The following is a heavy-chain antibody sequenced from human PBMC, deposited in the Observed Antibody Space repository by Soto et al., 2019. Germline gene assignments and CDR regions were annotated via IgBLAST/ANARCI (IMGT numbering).Heavy chain of an antibody. CDR3: AKESTPAYYYDSSGYSFDY. V-gene: IGHV3-30*18. CDR2: ISYDGGNK. J-gene: IGHJ4*02. CDR1: GFTFSSYG. Sequence: GGSLRLSCAASGFTFSSYGMHWVRQAPGKGLEWVAVISYDGGNKYYADSVKGRFTISRDNSKNTLYLQMNSLRAEDTAVYYCAKESTPAYYYDSSGYSFDYWGQGTLVTVSS. D-gene: IGHD3-22*01.